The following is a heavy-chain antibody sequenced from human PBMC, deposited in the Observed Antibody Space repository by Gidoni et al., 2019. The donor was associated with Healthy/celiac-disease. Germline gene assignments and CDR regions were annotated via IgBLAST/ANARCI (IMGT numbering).Heavy chain of an antibody. Sequence: EVQLVESGGGLVKPGGSLRLSCAASGFTFSSYSMNWVRQAPGQGREWVSSISSSTSYIYYADSVKGRFTISRDNAKNSLYLQMNSLRAEDTAVYYCAIDPEGYGSGSYGFDYWGQGTLVTVSS. CDR2: ISSSTSYI. CDR1: GFTFSSYS. J-gene: IGHJ4*02. CDR3: AIDPEGYGSGSYGFDY. V-gene: IGHV3-21*01. D-gene: IGHD3-10*01.